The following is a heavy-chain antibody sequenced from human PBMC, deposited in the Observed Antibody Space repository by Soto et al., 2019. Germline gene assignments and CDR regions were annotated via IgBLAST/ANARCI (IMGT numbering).Heavy chain of an antibody. V-gene: IGHV4-59*01. Sequence: SETLSLTCTVSGGSISSYFYIWVRQPPGKGLEWIGSVYYTGTTDYNPSLKSRVTISVDTSKTQFSLNLRSVTAADTAVYYCARYRREAVAGYTLDNWGQGILVTVPS. CDR1: GGSISSYF. J-gene: IGHJ4*02. D-gene: IGHD6-13*01. CDR3: ARYRREAVAGYTLDN. CDR2: VYYTGTT.